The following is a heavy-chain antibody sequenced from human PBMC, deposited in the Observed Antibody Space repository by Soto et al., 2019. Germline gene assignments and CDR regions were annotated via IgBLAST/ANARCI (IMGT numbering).Heavy chain of an antibody. V-gene: IGHV3-15*07. Sequence: PGGSLRLSCGASGFTFSNAWMNWVRQAPGKGLEWVGRIKSKTDGGTTDYAAPVKGRFTISRDDSKNTLYLQMNSLKTEDTAVYYCTTDLGIAAAGTPNYGMDVWGQGTTVTVSS. CDR2: IKSKTDGGTT. D-gene: IGHD6-13*01. CDR3: TTDLGIAAAGTPNYGMDV. CDR1: GFTFSNAW. J-gene: IGHJ6*02.